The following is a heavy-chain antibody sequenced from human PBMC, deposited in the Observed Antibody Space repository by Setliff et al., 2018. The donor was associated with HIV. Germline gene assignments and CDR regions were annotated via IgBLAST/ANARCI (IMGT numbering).Heavy chain of an antibody. CDR3: ARMASSGWYPFDY. J-gene: IGHJ4*02. Sequence: SGPTLVNPTETLTLTCTVSGFSLSNARMGVSWIRQPPGKALEWLAHIFSNDEKSYSTSLKSRLTISKDTSKNLVVLTMTNMDPVDTATYYCARMASSGWYPFDYWGQGTLVTVSS. V-gene: IGHV2-26*01. CDR1: GFSLSNARMG. D-gene: IGHD6-19*01. CDR2: IFSNDEK.